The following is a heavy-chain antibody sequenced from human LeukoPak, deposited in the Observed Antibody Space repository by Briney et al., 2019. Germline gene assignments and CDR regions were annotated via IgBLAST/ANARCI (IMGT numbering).Heavy chain of an antibody. D-gene: IGHD1-26*01. V-gene: IGHV4-39*01. CDR2: IYYSGST. J-gene: IGHJ5*02. CDR1: GGSISSSSYY. Sequence: SETLSLTCTVSGGSISSSSYYWDWLRQPPGKGLEWSGSIYYSGSTYYNPSLKSRVTISVDTSKNQFSLKLSSVTAADTAVYYCARRYSGSYSTVWFDPWGQGTLVTVSS. CDR3: ARRYSGSYSTVWFDP.